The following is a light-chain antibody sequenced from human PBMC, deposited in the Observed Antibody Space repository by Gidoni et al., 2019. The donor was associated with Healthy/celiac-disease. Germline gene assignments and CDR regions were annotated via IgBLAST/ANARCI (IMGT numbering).Light chain of an antibody. CDR3: MQALQTPPFT. CDR2: LGS. J-gene: IGKJ3*01. Sequence: ESVITQSPLSLPFTPGEPASISCRSSQSLLHSNGYNYLDWYLQKPGQSPQLLIYLGSNRDSGVPDRFSGSGSGTDFTLKISSVEAEDVGVYYCMQALQTPPFTFGPGTKVDIK. CDR1: QSLLHSNGYNY. V-gene: IGKV2-28*01.